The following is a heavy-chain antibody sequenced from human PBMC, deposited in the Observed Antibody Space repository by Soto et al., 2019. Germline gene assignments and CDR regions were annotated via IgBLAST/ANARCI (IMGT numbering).Heavy chain of an antibody. CDR2: ISSSGSNM. D-gene: IGHD3-10*01. V-gene: IGHV3-11*01. CDR1: GFTFSDYY. Sequence: QVQLVESGGGLVKPGESLRISCAASGFTFSDYYMSWIRQAPGKGLEWISYISSSGSNMYYADSVKGRFTISRDNARNSLYLQMDSLRDDDTAVYHCARDPRSGSTAWGYYFDYRGQGILVTVSS. J-gene: IGHJ4*02. CDR3: ARDPRSGSTAWGYYFDY.